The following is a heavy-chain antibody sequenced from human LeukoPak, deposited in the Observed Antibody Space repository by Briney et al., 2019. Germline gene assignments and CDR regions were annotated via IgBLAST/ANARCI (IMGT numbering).Heavy chain of an antibody. Sequence: SETLSLTCAVYGGSFSGYYWSWIRQLPGKGLEWIGEINHSGSTNYNPSLKSRVTISVDTSKNQFSLKLSSVTAADTAVYYCARHLTGYSSSQLDPWGQGTLVTVSS. CDR1: GGSFSGYY. J-gene: IGHJ5*02. CDR2: INHSGST. D-gene: IGHD6-13*01. CDR3: ARHLTGYSSSQLDP. V-gene: IGHV4-34*01.